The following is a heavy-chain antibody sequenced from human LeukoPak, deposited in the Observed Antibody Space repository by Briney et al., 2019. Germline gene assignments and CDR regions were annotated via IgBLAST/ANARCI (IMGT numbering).Heavy chain of an antibody. J-gene: IGHJ6*02. Sequence: GESLKISCKGSGYSFTSYWIGWVRQMPGKGLEWMGIIYPGDSDTRYSPSFQGQVTISADKSISTAYLQWSSLKASDTAMYYCARPGSSGSQRPYYYYGMDVWGQGTTVTVSS. D-gene: IGHD3-22*01. CDR1: GYSFTSYW. CDR3: ARPGSSGSQRPYYYYGMDV. CDR2: IYPGDSDT. V-gene: IGHV5-51*01.